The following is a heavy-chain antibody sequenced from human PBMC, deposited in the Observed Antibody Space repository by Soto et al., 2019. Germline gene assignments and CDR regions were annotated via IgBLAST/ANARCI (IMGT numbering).Heavy chain of an antibody. CDR2: VYHSGIT. CDR1: GVFISSGGFS. V-gene: IGHV4-30-2*01. D-gene: IGHD3-22*01. CDR3: ARYYYDNNGFGNFDH. J-gene: IGHJ4*02. Sequence: TLSLTCAVSGVFISSGGFSWSWVRQPPGKGLEWIGYVYHSGITHYNPSLKSRVLISIDRSNNQFSLELSSVTAADTAVYYCARYYYDNNGFGNFDHWGQGTLVTVSS.